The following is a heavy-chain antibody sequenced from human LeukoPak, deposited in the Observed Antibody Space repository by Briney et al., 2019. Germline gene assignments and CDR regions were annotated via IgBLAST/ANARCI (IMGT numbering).Heavy chain of an antibody. J-gene: IGHJ6*03. V-gene: IGHV3-33*01. Sequence: PGRSLRLSCAASGFTFSSYGMHWVRQAPGKGLEWVAVIWYDGSNKYYADSVKGRFTISRDNSKNTLYLQMNSLRAEDTAVYYCSGWFGELLRYYYYMDVWGKGTTVTVSS. CDR1: GFTFSSYG. D-gene: IGHD3-10*01. CDR3: SGWFGELLRYYYYMDV. CDR2: IWYDGSNK.